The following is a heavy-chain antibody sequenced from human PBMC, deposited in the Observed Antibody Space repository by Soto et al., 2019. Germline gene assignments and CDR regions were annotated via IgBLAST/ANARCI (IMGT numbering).Heavy chain of an antibody. D-gene: IGHD2-21*01. J-gene: IGHJ4*02. CDR1: GYSFSTYW. CDR2: IYPGDSDT. Sequence: GESLKISCKGSGYSFSTYWIGWVRQMPGKGLEWMGIIYPGDSDTRYSPSFQGQVTISADKSIGTAYLHWNSLRASDSAMYYCARGSVAYYFDFWGQGALVTVPQ. V-gene: IGHV5-51*01. CDR3: ARGSVAYYFDF.